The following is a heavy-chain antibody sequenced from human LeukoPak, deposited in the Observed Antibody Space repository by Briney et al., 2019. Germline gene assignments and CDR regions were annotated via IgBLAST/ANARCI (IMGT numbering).Heavy chain of an antibody. CDR3: ARLGHLWLGAFDI. Sequence: SETLSLTCTVSGGSISSSSYYWGWISQPPGKGLEWIGSIYSSGSTYYNPSLKSRVTISVDTSKNQFSLKLSSVTAADTAVYYCARLGHLWLGAFDIWRQGTMVTVSS. CDR1: GGSISSSSYY. J-gene: IGHJ3*02. D-gene: IGHD3-10*01. V-gene: IGHV4-39*01. CDR2: IYSSGST.